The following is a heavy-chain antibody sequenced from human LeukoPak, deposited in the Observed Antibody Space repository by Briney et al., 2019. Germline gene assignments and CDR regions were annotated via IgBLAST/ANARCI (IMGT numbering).Heavy chain of an antibody. J-gene: IGHJ4*02. CDR3: ARGSATGLAY. Sequence: SETLSLTCAVYGGSFSGYSWTWIRQPPAKGREWIGEIDRSKTTNYNPSLKSRLTISVDTSKNQFSLKLSSVTAADTAVYYCARGSATGLAYWGEGTLVTVSS. CDR1: GGSFSGYS. V-gene: IGHV4-34*01. CDR2: IDRSKTT. D-gene: IGHD1-1*01.